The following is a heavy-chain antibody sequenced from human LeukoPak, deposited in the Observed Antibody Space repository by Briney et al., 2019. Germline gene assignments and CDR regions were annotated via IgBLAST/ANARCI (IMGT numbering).Heavy chain of an antibody. V-gene: IGHV4-34*01. Sequence: SETLSLTCAVCGGSFSGYYWSWIRQPPGKGLEWIGEINHSGSTNYNPSLKSRGSMSVDASKNQFSLRLTSVTAADTAIYFCARGDYYDGGGRNWFDVWGQGTLVTVSS. J-gene: IGHJ5*02. CDR2: INHSGST. CDR1: GGSFSGYY. D-gene: IGHD3-16*01. CDR3: ARGDYYDGGGRNWFDV.